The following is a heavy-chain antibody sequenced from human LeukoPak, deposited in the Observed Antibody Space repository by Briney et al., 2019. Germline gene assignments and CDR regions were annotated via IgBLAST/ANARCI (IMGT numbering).Heavy chain of an antibody. D-gene: IGHD3-22*01. CDR2: ISDYNGNT. V-gene: IGHV1-18*01. J-gene: IGHJ4*02. CDR1: GYTFTSYG. Sequence: GAAVKVSCKASGYTFTSYGISWVRQAPGQGLEWMGWISDYNGNTNYAQKLQGRVTMTTDTSTSTAYMELRSLRSDDTAVYYCARDHDSSGYYYLAVYWGQGTLVTVSS. CDR3: ARDHDSSGYYYLAVY.